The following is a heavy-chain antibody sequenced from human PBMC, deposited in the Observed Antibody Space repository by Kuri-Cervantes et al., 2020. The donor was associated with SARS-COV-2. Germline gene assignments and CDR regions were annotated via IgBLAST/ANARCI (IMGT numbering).Heavy chain of an antibody. V-gene: IGHV4-39*01. CDR1: GGSVSSNSFY. D-gene: IGHD5-18*01. CDR2: IYYSGNT. J-gene: IGHJ4*02. Sequence: SETLSLTCTVSGGSVSSNSFYWGWVRQPPGGGLEWIGSIYYSGNTFYNPSLKSRVTISADTSKNQFSLKLNSVTAADTAVYYCGRVSWMQLWHRYSDSWGQGTLVTVSS. CDR3: GRVSWMQLWHRYSDS.